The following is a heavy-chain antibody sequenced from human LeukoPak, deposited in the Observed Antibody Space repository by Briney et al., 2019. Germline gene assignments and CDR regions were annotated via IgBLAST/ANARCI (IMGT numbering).Heavy chain of an antibody. V-gene: IGHV1-18*01. J-gene: IGHJ4*02. CDR2: INTYNGNT. CDR1: GYTFTNYG. D-gene: IGHD1-26*01. Sequence: ASVKVSCKASGYTFTNYGITWMRQAPGQGLEWMGWINTYNGNTNYAQKLQGRVTITTDTSTSTAYMEPRSLRSDDTAVFYCARDLVDGVGAPGAYWGQGALVTVSS. CDR3: ARDLVDGVGAPGAY.